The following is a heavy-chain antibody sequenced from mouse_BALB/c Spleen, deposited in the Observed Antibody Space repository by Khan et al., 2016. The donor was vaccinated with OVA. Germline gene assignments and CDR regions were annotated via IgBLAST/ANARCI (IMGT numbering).Heavy chain of an antibody. D-gene: IGHD2-14*01. V-gene: IGHV1-4*01. CDR3: ARRTTGYAMDY. Sequence: VQLQQSGAELARPGASVTMSCEASGYTFTSSTMHWVTQRPGQGLEWIGYINPRSGYTNYNQKFKDKATLTADKSSSQAYMQLSSLTSEYSAVYDSARRTTGYAMDYWGQGTSVIVSS. CDR2: INPRSGYT. J-gene: IGHJ4*01. CDR1: GYTFTSST.